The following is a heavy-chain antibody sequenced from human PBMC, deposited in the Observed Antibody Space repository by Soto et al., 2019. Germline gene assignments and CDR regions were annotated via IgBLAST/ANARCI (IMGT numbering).Heavy chain of an antibody. V-gene: IGHV3-7*01. CDR2: IKLDESEK. D-gene: IGHD4-4*01. CDR1: GFTFSDSW. Sequence: PGGSLRLSCTASGFTFSDSWMTWVRQAPGKGLEWVARIKLDESEKKYADSVKGRFSISRDNAKNSMYLQMDSLRGEDTAVYYCVRGGSNYASWGQGTLVTVSS. CDR3: VRGGSNYAS. J-gene: IGHJ5*02.